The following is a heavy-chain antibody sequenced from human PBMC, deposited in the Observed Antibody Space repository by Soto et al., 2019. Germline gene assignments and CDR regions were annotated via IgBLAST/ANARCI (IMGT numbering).Heavy chain of an antibody. CDR1: GFTFSSYG. D-gene: IGHD6-19*01. V-gene: IGHV3-33*01. Sequence: LRLSCAASGFTFSSYGMHWVRQAPGKGLEWVAVIWYDGSNKYYADSVKGRFTISRDNSKNTLYLQMNSLRAEDTAVYYCARIAVAGHDAFDIWGQGTMVTVSS. CDR2: IWYDGSNK. CDR3: ARIAVAGHDAFDI. J-gene: IGHJ3*02.